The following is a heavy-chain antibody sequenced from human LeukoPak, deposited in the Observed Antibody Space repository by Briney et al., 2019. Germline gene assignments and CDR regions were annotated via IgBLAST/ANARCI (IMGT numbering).Heavy chain of an antibody. CDR1: GFTFSTYA. CDR3: ANYRKPQGLDY. CDR2: ISANGADK. V-gene: IGHV3-23*01. Sequence: SGGSLRLSCAVSGFTFSTYAMSWVRQAPGQGLQWVSAISANGADKYYADYVKGRFTISRDNSKNTLFLQMTSLGVEDTAVYFCANYRKPQGLDYWGRGTLVTVSS. D-gene: IGHD1-14*01. J-gene: IGHJ4*02.